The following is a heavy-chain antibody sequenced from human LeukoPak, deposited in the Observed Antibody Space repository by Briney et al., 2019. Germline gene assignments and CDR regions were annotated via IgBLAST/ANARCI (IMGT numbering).Heavy chain of an antibody. J-gene: IGHJ4*02. Sequence: SQTLSLTCAISGDSVSSNSAAWNWIRQSPSRGLEWLGRTYYGSKWYNDYALSVKSRITVNPDTSKNQFSLQLNSVTPEDTAVYYCARGSNLYSSSWYFDYWGQGTLVTVSS. CDR2: TYYGSKWYN. CDR1: GDSVSSNSAA. D-gene: IGHD6-13*01. CDR3: ARGSNLYSSSWYFDY. V-gene: IGHV6-1*01.